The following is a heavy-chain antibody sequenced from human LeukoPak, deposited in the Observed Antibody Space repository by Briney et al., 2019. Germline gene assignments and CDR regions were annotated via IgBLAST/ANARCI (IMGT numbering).Heavy chain of an antibody. Sequence: GGSLRLSCAASGFTFSSYWMSWVRQAPGKGLEWVANIKQDGSEKYYVDSVKGRFTISRDNAKNSLYLQMNSLRAEDTAVYYCARGWLAGPSHELDYWGQGTLVTVSS. V-gene: IGHV3-7*01. J-gene: IGHJ4*02. CDR1: GFTFSSYW. CDR2: IKQDGSEK. CDR3: ARGWLAGPSHELDY. D-gene: IGHD5-24*01.